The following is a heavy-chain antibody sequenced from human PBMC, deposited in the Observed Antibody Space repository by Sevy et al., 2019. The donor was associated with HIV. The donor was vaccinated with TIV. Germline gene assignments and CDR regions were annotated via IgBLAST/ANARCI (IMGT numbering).Heavy chain of an antibody. CDR1: GFTFSDYY. CDR2: IRSSDEAI. J-gene: IGHJ4*02. Sequence: GGSLRLSCAASGFTFSDYYMSWIRQPPGKGLEWVSYIRSSDEAIFYADSMKGRFTISRDNARNSLYLQMNSLGAEDTAVYYCARVPESYDSTGYYLGPQYYFDYWGQGTLVTVSS. CDR3: ARVPESYDSTGYYLGPQYYFDY. D-gene: IGHD3-22*01. V-gene: IGHV3-11*01.